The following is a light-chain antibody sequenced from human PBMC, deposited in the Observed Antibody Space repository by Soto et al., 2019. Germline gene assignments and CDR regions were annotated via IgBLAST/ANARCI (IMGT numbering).Light chain of an antibody. CDR2: AAS. Sequence: DIQMTQSPSSLSASVGDRVTITCRASQSISSYLNWYQQKPGKAPKLLMYAASSLQSGVPSRFSGSGSGTDFTLTISRLEPEDFAVYYCQQYGSSPWTFGQGTKVEIK. J-gene: IGKJ1*01. V-gene: IGKV1-39*01. CDR1: QSISSY. CDR3: QQYGSSPWT.